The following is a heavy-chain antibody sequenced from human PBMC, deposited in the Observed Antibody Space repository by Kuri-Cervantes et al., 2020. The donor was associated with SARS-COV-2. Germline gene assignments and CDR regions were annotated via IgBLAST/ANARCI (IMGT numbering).Heavy chain of an antibody. Sequence: SQTLSLTCAVYGGSFSGYYWSWIRQPPGKRLEWIGYIYYSGSTNYNPSLKSRVTISVDTSKNQFSLKLSSVTAADTAVYYCAGGGDYYDSSGYYYYFDYWGQGTLVTVSS. CDR2: IYYSGST. D-gene: IGHD3-22*01. CDR3: AGGGDYYDSSGYYYYFDY. V-gene: IGHV4-59*01. J-gene: IGHJ4*02. CDR1: GGSFSGYY.